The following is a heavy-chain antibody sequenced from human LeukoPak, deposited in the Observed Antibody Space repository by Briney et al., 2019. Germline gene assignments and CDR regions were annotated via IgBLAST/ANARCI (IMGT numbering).Heavy chain of an antibody. V-gene: IGHV4-34*01. CDR1: GGSFSNYY. CDR3: AGITSWYYFDY. J-gene: IGHJ4*02. CDR2: INHSGST. D-gene: IGHD1-14*01. Sequence: PSETLSLTCAVYGGSFSNYYWSWIRQPPGKGLEWIGEINHSGSTNYNPSLKSRVTISVDTSKNQFSLKLNSVTAADTAVYHCAGITSWYYFDYWGQGTLVTVSS.